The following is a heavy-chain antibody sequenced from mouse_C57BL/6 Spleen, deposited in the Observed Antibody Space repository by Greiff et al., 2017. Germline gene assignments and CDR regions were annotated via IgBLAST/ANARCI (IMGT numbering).Heavy chain of an antibody. CDR1: GFTFSSYG. D-gene: IGHD1-1*01. CDR2: ISSGGSYT. Sequence: EVQLVESGGDLVKPGGSLKLSCAASGFTFSSYGMSWVRQTPDKRLEWVATISSGGSYTYYPDSVKGRFTISRDNAKNTLYLQMSSLKSEDTAMYYCARQTTVVPYFDYWGQGTTLTVSS. J-gene: IGHJ2*01. V-gene: IGHV5-6*01. CDR3: ARQTTVVPYFDY.